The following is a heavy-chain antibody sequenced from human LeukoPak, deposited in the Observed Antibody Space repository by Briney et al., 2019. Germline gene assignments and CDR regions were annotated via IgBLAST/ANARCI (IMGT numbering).Heavy chain of an antibody. D-gene: IGHD2/OR15-2a*01. CDR1: GFTFTSYA. Sequence: GRSLRLSCAASGFTFTSYAMHWVRQAPGKGLEWVAVISSDGSNKYYGDSVKGRFTISRGNSKNTLYLQMNSLRAEDTAIYYCAVLSPQSYWGQGTLVTVSS. V-gene: IGHV3-30*04. CDR3: AVLSPQSY. CDR2: ISSDGSNK. J-gene: IGHJ4*02.